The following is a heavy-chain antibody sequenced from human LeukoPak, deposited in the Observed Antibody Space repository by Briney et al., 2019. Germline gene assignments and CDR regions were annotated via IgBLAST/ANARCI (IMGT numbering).Heavy chain of an antibody. Sequence: PSETLSLTCTVSGGSMNNYYWSWIRQTPGKGLEWIGYIYYSGSTNYNPSLKSRVTISVDTSKNQFSLKLSSVTAADTAVYYCARSLRIAAAVAIYYYYGMDVWGQGTTVTVSS. D-gene: IGHD6-13*01. CDR1: GGSMNNYY. CDR3: ARSLRIAAAVAIYYYYGMDV. V-gene: IGHV4-59*08. CDR2: IYYSGST. J-gene: IGHJ6*02.